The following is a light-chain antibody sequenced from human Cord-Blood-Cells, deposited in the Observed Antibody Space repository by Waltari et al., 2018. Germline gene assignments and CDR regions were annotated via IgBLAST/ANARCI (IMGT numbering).Light chain of an antibody. V-gene: IGKV1-9*01. CDR1: QGISRY. Sequence: DIQLTQSPSFLSASVGDRVTITCRARQGISRYLAWYQQKPGKAPKLLNYAASTLQSGVPSRFRGSGSGTEFTLTISSLQPEDFATYYCQQLNSYPYTVGQGTKLEIK. J-gene: IGKJ2*01. CDR3: QQLNSYPYT. CDR2: AAS.